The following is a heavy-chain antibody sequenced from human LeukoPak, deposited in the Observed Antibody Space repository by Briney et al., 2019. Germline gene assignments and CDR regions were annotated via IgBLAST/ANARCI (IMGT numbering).Heavy chain of an antibody. CDR3: VKEAYYGWGSSPTFYFDY. D-gene: IGHD3-10*01. J-gene: IGHJ4*02. CDR1: GFSFSDSV. V-gene: IGHV3-30*04. Sequence: GKSLRLSCVASGFSFSDSVIHWVRQAPGKGLEWVAVISHDVRTTYYADSAKGRFTISRDNSRNTVFLQMNRLRPEDTAVYYCVKEAYYGWGSSPTFYFDYWGQGTRVTVSS. CDR2: ISHDVRTT.